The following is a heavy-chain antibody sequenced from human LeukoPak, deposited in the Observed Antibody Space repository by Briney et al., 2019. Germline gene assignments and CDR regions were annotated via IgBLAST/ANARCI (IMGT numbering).Heavy chain of an antibody. V-gene: IGHV3-53*01. J-gene: IGHJ6*02. D-gene: IGHD3-9*01. CDR1: GLTVRSNY. CDR3: ARDTRYFDWLLTSYGMDV. Sequence: GGSLRLSCAASGLTVRSNYMSWVRQAPGKGLEWVSVIYSGGSTYYADSVKGRFTISRDNSKNTLYLQMNSLRAEDTAVYYCARDTRYFDWLLTSYGMDVWGQGTTVTVSS. CDR2: IYSGGST.